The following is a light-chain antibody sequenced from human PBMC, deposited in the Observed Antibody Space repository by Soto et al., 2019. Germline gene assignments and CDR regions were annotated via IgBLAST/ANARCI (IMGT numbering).Light chain of an antibody. CDR1: SSDVGTYKY. CDR3: SSYTSSSTLG. Sequence: QSALTQPASVSGSPGQSITISCTGTSSDVGTYKYVSWYQQHPGKAPKVMIYEVSSRPSGVSNRFSGSKSGNTASLTISGLQAEDDSDYFCSSYTSSSTLGFGTGTKVTVL. CDR2: EVS. J-gene: IGLJ1*01. V-gene: IGLV2-14*01.